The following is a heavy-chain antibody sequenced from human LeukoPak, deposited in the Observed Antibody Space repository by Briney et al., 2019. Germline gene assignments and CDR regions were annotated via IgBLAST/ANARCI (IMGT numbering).Heavy chain of an antibody. CDR3: ARDNSPGWFGT. Sequence: GGSLRLSCSASGFIFSSRWMQWVRRGPGKGLEWVSRIKMDGSSIDYADSVRGRFTVSRDNAKNTLYLEMNSLRVEDTAVYYCARDNSPGWFGTWGPGALVTVSS. CDR2: IKMDGSSI. D-gene: IGHD4-11*01. J-gene: IGHJ5*02. CDR1: GFIFSSRW. V-gene: IGHV3-74*01.